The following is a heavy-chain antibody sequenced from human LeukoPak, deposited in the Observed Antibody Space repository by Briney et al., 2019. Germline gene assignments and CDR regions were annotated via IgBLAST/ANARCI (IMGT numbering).Heavy chain of an antibody. J-gene: IGHJ4*02. CDR3: ARDRAEMATIAPVDY. CDR2: IYSGGSA. CDR1: GFTVSSNY. Sequence: GGSLRLSCAASGFTVSSNYMSWVRQAPGKGLEWVSVIYSGGSAYYADSVKGRFTISRDNAKNSLYLQMNSLRAEDTAVYYCARDRAEMATIAPVDYWGQGALVTVSS. V-gene: IGHV3-66*01. D-gene: IGHD5-24*01.